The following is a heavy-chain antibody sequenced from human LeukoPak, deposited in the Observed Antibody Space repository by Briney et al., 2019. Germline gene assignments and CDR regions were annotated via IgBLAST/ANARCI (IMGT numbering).Heavy chain of an antibody. CDR2: ISTTGDTT. CDR3: ARVRYDFWSGSLLDY. V-gene: IGHV3-11*01. J-gene: IGHJ4*02. Sequence: PGGSLRLSCAASGFTFRDHYMSWSRQPPGEGPEWGSYISTTGDTTHYRDSVKGGFTLSRDNTKNSLYLQMNTLRVEDTAVYFCARVRYDFWSGSLLDYGGQGILVTVSS. CDR1: GFTFRDHY. D-gene: IGHD3-3*01.